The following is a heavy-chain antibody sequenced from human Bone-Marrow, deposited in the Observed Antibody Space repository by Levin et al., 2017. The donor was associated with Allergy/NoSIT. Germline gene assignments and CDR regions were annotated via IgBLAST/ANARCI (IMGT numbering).Heavy chain of an antibody. V-gene: IGHV4-39*01. CDR3: ASKKFDAFDI. CDR2: VFYSGST. Sequence: AGGSLRLSCTVSGGSIINNDYYWGWIRQPPGKGLEWIGNVFYSGSTFYNPFLKSRVTISVDTSKNQFSLKMTSVTAADTAVYYCASKKFDAFDIWGQGTMVTVSS. CDR1: GGSIINNDYY. J-gene: IGHJ3*02.